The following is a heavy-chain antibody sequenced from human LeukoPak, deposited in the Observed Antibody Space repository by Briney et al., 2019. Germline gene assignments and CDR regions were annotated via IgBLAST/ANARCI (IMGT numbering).Heavy chain of an antibody. CDR2: IHHSRGT. J-gene: IGHJ3*01. CDR3: ARYYDSTGYYYIRAFDV. CDR1: GGSMNSGGYY. Sequence: PSQTLSLTCTVSGGSMNSGGYYWSWIRQHPGKGLEWIGYIHHSRGTFYNPSLNSRVSISADTSKNQFSLNLSSVTAADTAVYYCARYYDSTGYYYIRAFDVWGQGTMVTVSS. V-gene: IGHV4-31*03. D-gene: IGHD3-22*01.